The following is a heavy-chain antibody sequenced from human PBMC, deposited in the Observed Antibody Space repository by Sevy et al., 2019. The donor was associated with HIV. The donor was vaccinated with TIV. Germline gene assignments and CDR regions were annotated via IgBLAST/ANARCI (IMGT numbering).Heavy chain of an antibody. CDR1: GYTFTSFG. Sequence: ALVKVSCKPSGYTFTSFGFTWVRQAPGQGLEWVGSINTYNSNTYYAQRLQGRLSMTTDTSTSTAYMELRSLRSDDTAVYFCGRWDMATSSDAFDFWGQGTMVTVSS. CDR3: GRWDMATSSDAFDF. CDR2: INTYNSNT. D-gene: IGHD5-12*01. V-gene: IGHV1-18*01. J-gene: IGHJ3*01.